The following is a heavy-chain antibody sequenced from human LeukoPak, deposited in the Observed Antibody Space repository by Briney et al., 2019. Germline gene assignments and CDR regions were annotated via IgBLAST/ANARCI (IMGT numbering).Heavy chain of an antibody. CDR1: GGSFSGYY. D-gene: IGHD2-21*01. Sequence: PSETLSLTCAVYGGSFSGYYWSWIRQPPGKGLEWIGEINHSGSTNYNPSLKSRVTISVDTSKNQFSLKLSSVTAADTAVYYCARGSPLVAVITSHYYDYWGQGALVTVSS. J-gene: IGHJ4*02. CDR2: INHSGST. V-gene: IGHV4-34*01. CDR3: ARGSPLVAVITSHYYDY.